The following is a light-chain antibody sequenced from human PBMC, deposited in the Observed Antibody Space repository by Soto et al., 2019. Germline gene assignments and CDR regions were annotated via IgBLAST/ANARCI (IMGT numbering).Light chain of an antibody. CDR3: QQYNNWPPVT. Sequence: EIVMTQSPATLSVSPGERATLSCRASQSVSSTLAWYQQKPGQAPRLLIYGASTRSTGIPARFSGSGSGTEFTLTISSLQSEDFAVYYCQQYNNWPPVTFGQGTRLEIK. V-gene: IGKV3-15*01. CDR1: QSVSST. J-gene: IGKJ5*01. CDR2: GAS.